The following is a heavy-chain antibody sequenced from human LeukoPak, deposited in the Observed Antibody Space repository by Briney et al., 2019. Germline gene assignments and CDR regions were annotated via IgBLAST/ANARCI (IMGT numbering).Heavy chain of an antibody. CDR1: GFTFSSFE. J-gene: IGHJ3*01. D-gene: IGHD2-8*02. V-gene: IGHV3-48*03. Sequence: QPGGSLRLSCEASGFTFSSFEMNWVRQAPGKGLEWVSYISSSGSYIYYADSVRGRFTISRDNAKNSLYLQVNRLRADDTAVYYCSPGGRTSVDRWGQGTMVTVSS. CDR3: SPGGRTSVDR. CDR2: ISSSGSYI.